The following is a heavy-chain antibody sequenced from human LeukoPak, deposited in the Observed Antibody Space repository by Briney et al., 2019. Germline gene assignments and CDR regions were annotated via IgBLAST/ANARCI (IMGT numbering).Heavy chain of an antibody. V-gene: IGHV3-9*01. CDR2: ICWNSGSI. CDR1: GFTFYDYA. Sequence: PGGSLRLSCAASGFTFYDYAMHWVRQAPGKGLEWVSGICWNSGSIGYADSVKGRFTISRDNAKNSLYLQMNSLRAEDTALYYCAKDGNPIVGATTAAAWGQGTLVTVSS. D-gene: IGHD1-26*01. CDR3: AKDGNPIVGATTAAA. J-gene: IGHJ5*02.